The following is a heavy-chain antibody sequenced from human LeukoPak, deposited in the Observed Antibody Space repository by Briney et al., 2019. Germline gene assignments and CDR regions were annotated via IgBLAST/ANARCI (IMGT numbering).Heavy chain of an antibody. Sequence: SETLSLTCAVYGGSFSGYYWSWIRQPPGKGLEWIGEINHSGSTYYNPSLKSRVTISVDTSKNQFSLKLSSVTAADTAVYYCASSGYSSGWYFVYWGQGTLVTVSS. D-gene: IGHD6-19*01. CDR2: INHSGST. CDR1: GGSFSGYY. J-gene: IGHJ4*02. CDR3: ASSGYSSGWYFVY. V-gene: IGHV4-34*09.